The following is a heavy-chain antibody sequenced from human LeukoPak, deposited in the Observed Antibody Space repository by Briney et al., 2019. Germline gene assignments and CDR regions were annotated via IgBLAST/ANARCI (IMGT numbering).Heavy chain of an antibody. CDR2: IYSGGSGGST. J-gene: IGHJ4*02. V-gene: IGHV3-53*05. D-gene: IGHD6-19*01. CDR1: GFTVSSKY. CDR3: AKTADSSGWYYFDY. Sequence: GGSLRLSCAASGFTVSSKYMSWVRQAPGKGLEWVSVIYSGGSGGSTYYADSVKGRFTISRDNSKNALYLQMSSLRAEDTAVYYCAKTADSSGWYYFDYWGQGTLVTVSS.